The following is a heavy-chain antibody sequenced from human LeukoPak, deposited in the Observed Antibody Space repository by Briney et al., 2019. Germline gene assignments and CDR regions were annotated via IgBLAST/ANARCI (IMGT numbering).Heavy chain of an antibody. D-gene: IGHD2-2*01. CDR2: ISSSSSYI. CDR3: ARVMGYCSSTSCYSVDYYYGMDV. V-gene: IGHV3-21*01. CDR1: GFTFSSYS. Sequence: PGGSLRLSCAASGFTFSSYSMNWVRQAPGKGLEWVSSISSSSSYIYYADSVKGRFTISRDNAKNSLYLQMNSLRAEDTAVYYCARVMGYCSSTSCYSVDYYYGMDVWGQGTTVTVSS. J-gene: IGHJ6*02.